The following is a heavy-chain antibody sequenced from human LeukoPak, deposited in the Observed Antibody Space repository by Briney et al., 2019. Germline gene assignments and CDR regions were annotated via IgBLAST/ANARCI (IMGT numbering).Heavy chain of an antibody. D-gene: IGHD3-10*01. CDR2: INSDGSTT. V-gene: IGHV3-74*01. CDR3: TRGPYSGSATYYNDY. CDR1: GFTFSSYS. Sequence: GGSLRLSCAASGFTFSSYSMNWLRQGPGKGLVWVSRINSDGSTTSYADSVKGRFTISRDNAKNTPYLQMNSLRAEDTAVYYCTRGPYSGSATYYNDYWGQGTLVTVSS. J-gene: IGHJ4*02.